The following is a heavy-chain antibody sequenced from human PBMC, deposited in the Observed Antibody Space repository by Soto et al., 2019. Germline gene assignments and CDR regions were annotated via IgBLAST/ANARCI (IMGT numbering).Heavy chain of an antibody. D-gene: IGHD4-17*01. Sequence: EVQLVESGGGLVQPGGSLRLSCAASGFTLSSYWMNWVRLAPGKGLEWVANIKQDGSQKNYVDSVKGRFTSSRDNAKNSLYLIMSSLRAEDTAVYYCMTSVTTHDYWGQGTLVTVSS. CDR1: GFTLSSYW. CDR2: IKQDGSQK. CDR3: MTSVTTHDY. V-gene: IGHV3-7*01. J-gene: IGHJ4*02.